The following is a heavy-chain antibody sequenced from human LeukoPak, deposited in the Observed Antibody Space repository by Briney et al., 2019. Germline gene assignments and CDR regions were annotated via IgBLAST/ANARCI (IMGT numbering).Heavy chain of an antibody. CDR3: ARDTFLGYYYYYMDV. J-gene: IGHJ6*03. CDR2: FNPNSGGT. V-gene: IGHV1-2*02. Sequence: ASVKVSCKASGYTFIGYYIHWVRQAPGQGLEWMGWFNPNSGGTSYAQKFQGRVTMTRDTSISTAYMELSRLKSDDTAVYYCARDTFLGYYYYYMDVWGQGTTVTVFS. CDR1: GYTFIGYY. D-gene: IGHD1-26*01.